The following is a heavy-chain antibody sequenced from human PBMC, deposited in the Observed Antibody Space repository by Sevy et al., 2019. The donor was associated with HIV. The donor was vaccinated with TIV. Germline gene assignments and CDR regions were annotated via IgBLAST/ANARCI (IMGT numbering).Heavy chain of an antibody. V-gene: IGHV1-24*01. J-gene: IGHJ4*02. Sequence: ASVKVSCKVSGYTLTQLSMHWVRQAPGKGLEWMASFDPEDGETIYAQKFQGRVTMTEDTSTDPAYMELSSLRSEDTAVYYCATTKDYYDNSAYPFDYWGQGTLVTVSS. CDR1: GYTLTQLS. CDR3: ATTKDYYDNSAYPFDY. D-gene: IGHD3-22*01. CDR2: FDPEDGET.